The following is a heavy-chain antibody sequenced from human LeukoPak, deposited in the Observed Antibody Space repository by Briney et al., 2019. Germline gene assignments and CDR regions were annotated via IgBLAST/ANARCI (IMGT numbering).Heavy chain of an antibody. CDR3: ARSMVRGVIQLLDY. Sequence: PGGSLRLSCAASGFTFSSYAMHWVRQAPGKGLEWVAVISYDGSNKYYADSVKGRSTISRDNSKNTLYLQMNSLRAEDTAVYYCARSMVRGVIQLLDYWGQGTLVTVSS. CDR1: GFTFSSYA. J-gene: IGHJ4*02. V-gene: IGHV3-30-3*01. D-gene: IGHD3-10*01. CDR2: ISYDGSNK.